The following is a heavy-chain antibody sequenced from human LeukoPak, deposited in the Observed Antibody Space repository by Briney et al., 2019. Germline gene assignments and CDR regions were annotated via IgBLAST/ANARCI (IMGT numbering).Heavy chain of an antibody. Sequence: GASVKVSCKASGYTFTSYDFNWVRQATAQGLEWMGWMHPNSGNTGYAQKFQGRVTMTRNTSISTAYRELSRLRSEDTAVDYGARQGDYYGMDVWGQGTTVTVS. CDR3: ARQGDYYGMDV. J-gene: IGHJ6*02. CDR2: MHPNSGNT. CDR1: GYTFTSYD. V-gene: IGHV1-8*01.